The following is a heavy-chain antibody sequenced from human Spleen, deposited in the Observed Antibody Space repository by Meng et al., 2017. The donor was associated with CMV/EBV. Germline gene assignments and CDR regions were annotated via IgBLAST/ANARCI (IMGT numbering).Heavy chain of an antibody. Sequence: GESLKISCAASGFTFSSYRLNWVRQAPGKGLEWVSSISSESAYTHYADSVKGRFTISRDNARNSLYLQMNGLRAEDTAVYYCARDIAAAGTYYYFFAMDVWGQGTTVTVSS. J-gene: IGHJ6*02. CDR1: GFTFSSYR. V-gene: IGHV3-21*01. CDR3: ARDIAAAGTYYYFFAMDV. D-gene: IGHD6-13*01. CDR2: ISSESAYT.